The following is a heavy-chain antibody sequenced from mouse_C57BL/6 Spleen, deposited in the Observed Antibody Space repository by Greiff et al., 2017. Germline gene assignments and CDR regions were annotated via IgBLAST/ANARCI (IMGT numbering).Heavy chain of an antibody. Sequence: VQRVESGAELMKPGASVKLSCKATGYTFTGYWIEWVKQRPGHGLEWIGEILPGSGSTNYNEKFKGKATLTADTSSNTAYMQLSSLTTEDSAIYYCASAYYYGSRTPWYFDVWGTGTTVTVSS. CDR1: GYTFTGYW. J-gene: IGHJ1*03. V-gene: IGHV1-9*01. CDR2: ILPGSGST. CDR3: ASAYYYGSRTPWYFDV. D-gene: IGHD1-1*01.